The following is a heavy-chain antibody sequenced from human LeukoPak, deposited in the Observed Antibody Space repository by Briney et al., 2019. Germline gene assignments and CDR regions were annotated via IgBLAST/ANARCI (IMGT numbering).Heavy chain of an antibody. CDR2: IYSGGTT. D-gene: IGHD6-19*01. Sequence: GGSLRLSCAASGFTVSSNYMSWVRQAPGKGLEWVSLIYSGGTTYYADSVKGRFTISRDNSKNTLYLQMNSLRAEDTAVYYCAAVAGTSDYYYALYVWGQGTTVTVSS. V-gene: IGHV3-53*01. CDR1: GFTVSSNY. J-gene: IGHJ6*02. CDR3: AAVAGTSDYYYALYV.